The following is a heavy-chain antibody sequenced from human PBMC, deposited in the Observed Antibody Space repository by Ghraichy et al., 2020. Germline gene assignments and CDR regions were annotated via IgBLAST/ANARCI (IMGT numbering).Heavy chain of an antibody. Sequence: ASVKVSCKTSGYTFTSYWIHCVRQAPGQGLEWMGMINPSGGSTTYAQNLQGRVTMTRDTSTTTVYMELLSLMSEYPAVYYCARAGSGSLKVDYWGQGTLVIFSS. D-gene: IGHD3-10*01. CDR1: GYTFTSYW. V-gene: IGHV1-46*01. CDR2: INPSGGST. J-gene: IGHJ4*02. CDR3: ARAGSGSLKVDY.